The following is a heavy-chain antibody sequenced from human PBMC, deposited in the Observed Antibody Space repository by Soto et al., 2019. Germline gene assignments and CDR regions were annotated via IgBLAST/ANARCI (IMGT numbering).Heavy chain of an antibody. J-gene: IGHJ4*02. CDR1: DGSISSSSYY. CDR3: ARDGRGSKGSDY. V-gene: IGHV4-31*02. CDR2: IYYSGST. D-gene: IGHD5-12*01. Sequence: SVTRRVADGSISSSSYYRGRIHQPPGKGLEWIGYIYYSGSTYYNPSLKSRVTISVDTSKNQFSLKLSSVTAADTAVYYCARDGRGSKGSDYWGQGTLVTVSS.